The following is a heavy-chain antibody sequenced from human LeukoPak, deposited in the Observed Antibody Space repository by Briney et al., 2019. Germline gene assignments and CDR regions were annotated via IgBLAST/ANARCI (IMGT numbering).Heavy chain of an antibody. V-gene: IGHV1-8*01. CDR3: ARGARGVATDY. D-gene: IGHD5-12*01. J-gene: IGHJ4*02. Sequence: GASVKVSCKASGYTFSSYDISWVRQATGQGLEWMAWMNPISGNTGYAQKFQGRLTMTRNTSISTAYMELSSLRSEDTAVYYCARGARGVATDYWGQGTLVTVSS. CDR1: GYTFSSYD. CDR2: MNPISGNT.